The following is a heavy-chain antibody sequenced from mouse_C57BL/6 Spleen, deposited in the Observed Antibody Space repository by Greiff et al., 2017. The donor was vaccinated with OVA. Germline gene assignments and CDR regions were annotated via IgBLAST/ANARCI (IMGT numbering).Heavy chain of an antibody. Sequence: EVQVVESGGGLVQPGGSLKLSCAASGFTFSDYYMYWVRQTPEKRLEWVAYISNGGGSTYYPDTVKGRFTISRDNAKNTLYLQMSRLKSEDTAMYYCARRVYYGSSYRAMDYWGQGTSVTVSS. D-gene: IGHD1-1*01. CDR1: GFTFSDYY. CDR3: ARRVYYGSSYRAMDY. J-gene: IGHJ4*01. CDR2: ISNGGGST. V-gene: IGHV5-12*01.